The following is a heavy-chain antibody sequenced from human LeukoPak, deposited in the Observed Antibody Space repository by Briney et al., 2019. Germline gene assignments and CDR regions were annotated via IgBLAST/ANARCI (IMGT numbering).Heavy chain of an antibody. CDR3: AKDAIRGNGIYDAFDI. CDR1: GFTFDTYA. V-gene: IGHV3-23*01. CDR2: IGNTET. Sequence: GGSLRLSCAASGFTFDTYAMSWVRQAPGKGLEWVSTIGNTETYYADSVKGRFTISRDNRQNTVYLQMTSLRAEDTAVYFCAKDAIRGNGIYDAFDIWGQGTRVTVSS. J-gene: IGHJ3*02. D-gene: IGHD3-10*01.